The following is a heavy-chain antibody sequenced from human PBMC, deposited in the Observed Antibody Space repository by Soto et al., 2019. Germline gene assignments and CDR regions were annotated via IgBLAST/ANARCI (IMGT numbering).Heavy chain of an antibody. J-gene: IGHJ4*02. D-gene: IGHD3-22*01. CDR3: AKDTYYHDSSGYYVFDY. CDR2: INSGGST. V-gene: IGHV3-66*02. Sequence: PGGSLRLSCAASGFTVSVNLMNWVRQAPGKGLEWVSVINSGGSTDYADSVKGRFTISRDNSKNAVYLQMNSLRAEDTAVYYCAKDTYYHDSSGYYVFDYWGQGTQVTVSS. CDR1: GFTVSVNL.